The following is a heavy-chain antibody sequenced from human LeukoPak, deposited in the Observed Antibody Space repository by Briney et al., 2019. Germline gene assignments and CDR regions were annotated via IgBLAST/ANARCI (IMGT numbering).Heavy chain of an antibody. CDR1: GYTFTSYH. CDR2: ITPSNGFT. CDR3: ARAGDSNWANYDYGLDV. J-gene: IGHJ6*04. Sequence: ASVKVSCKASGYTFTSYHIHWVRQAPGQGLEWMGIITPSNGFTTHAQKFQGRLTMTRDTSTSTVYMELNSLTSEDTAVYYCARAGDSNWANYDYGLDVWGKGTTVTVSS. V-gene: IGHV1-46*01. D-gene: IGHD6-13*01.